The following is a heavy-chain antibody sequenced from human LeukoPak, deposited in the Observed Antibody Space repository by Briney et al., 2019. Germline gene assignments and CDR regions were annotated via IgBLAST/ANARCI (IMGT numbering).Heavy chain of an antibody. V-gene: IGHV3-23*01. CDR1: GFTFSNYG. CDR3: AKTEAPAAIRAGSDY. CDR2: ISGSGSAT. D-gene: IGHD2-2*02. Sequence: GGSLRLSCAASGFTFSNYGMSWVRQAPGKGLEWVSTISGSGSATYNAGSVKGRFTTSRDNSNNTPYLQMNSLRAEDTAVYYCAKTEAPAAIRAGSDYWGQGTLVTVSS. J-gene: IGHJ4*02.